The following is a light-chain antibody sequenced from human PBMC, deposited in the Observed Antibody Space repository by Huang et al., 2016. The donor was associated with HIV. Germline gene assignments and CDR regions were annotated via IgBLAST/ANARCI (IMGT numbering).Light chain of an antibody. CDR2: KVS. CDR3: MQGTHWPPT. CDR1: QSLVYSDGNTY. J-gene: IGKJ1*01. Sequence: DVFLTQSPLSLPVTLGQPASISCTSSQSLVYSDGNTYLNWFHQRPGQSPRRLIYKVSKRDSGVPDRVSGSGSGTDFTLKISRVEAEDVGVYYCMQGTHWPPTFGQGTKVEIK. V-gene: IGKV2-30*01.